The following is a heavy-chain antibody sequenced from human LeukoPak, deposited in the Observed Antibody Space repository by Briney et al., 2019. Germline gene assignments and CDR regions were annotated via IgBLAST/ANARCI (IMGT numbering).Heavy chain of an antibody. CDR1: GGSISSYY. CDR3: ARATGGYDYDY. Sequence: SETLSLTCTVSGGSISSYYWSWIRQPPGKGLEWIGYIYYSGSTNYNPSLKSRVTISVDTSKNQFSLKLTSVTAADTAVYYCARATGGYDYDYWGQGTLDTVSS. D-gene: IGHD5-12*01. CDR2: IYYSGST. V-gene: IGHV4-59*01. J-gene: IGHJ4*02.